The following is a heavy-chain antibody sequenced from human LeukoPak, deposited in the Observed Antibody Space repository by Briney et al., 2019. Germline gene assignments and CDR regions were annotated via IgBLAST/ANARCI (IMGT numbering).Heavy chain of an antibody. CDR3: ARPDSNHYYGALGFDI. CDR1: GGSMRSYY. Sequence: SETLCLTCTVSGGSMRSYYWSWIRQPPGKGLEWIGYIFYSGETDYNPSLKSRVTISVDTSKNQFSLKLSSVTAADTAVYYCARPDSNHYYGALGFDIWGQGTMVTVSS. CDR2: IFYSGET. D-gene: IGHD3-22*01. J-gene: IGHJ3*02. V-gene: IGHV4-59*08.